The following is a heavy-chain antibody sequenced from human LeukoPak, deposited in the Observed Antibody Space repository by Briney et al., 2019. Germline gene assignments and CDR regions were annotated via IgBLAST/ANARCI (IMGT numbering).Heavy chain of an antibody. CDR2: INHSGST. D-gene: IGHD3-10*01. V-gene: IGHV4-34*01. J-gene: IGHJ4*02. Sequence: SETLSLTCAVYGGSFSGYCWSWIRQPPGKGLEWIGEINHSGSTNYNPSLKSRVTISVDTSKNEFSLKLTSVTAADTAVYYCAREANYYGSGSYFEGTFDHWGQGSLVIVSS. CDR3: AREANYYGSGSYFEGTFDH. CDR1: GGSFSGYC.